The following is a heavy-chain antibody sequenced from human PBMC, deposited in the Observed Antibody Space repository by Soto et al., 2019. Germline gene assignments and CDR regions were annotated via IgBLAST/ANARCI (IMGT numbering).Heavy chain of an antibody. CDR3: AKWGYSSSVNHGD. V-gene: IGHV3-21*04. CDR2: ISSTTNYI. J-gene: IGHJ4*02. D-gene: IGHD6-6*01. CDR1: GFTFTRYS. Sequence: GGSLRLSCAAPGFTFTRYSMNWVRQAPGKGLEWVSSISSTTNYIYYADSMKGRFTVSRDNAKNTLYLQMNSLRAEDTAVYYCAKWGYSSSVNHGDWGQGTLVTVSS.